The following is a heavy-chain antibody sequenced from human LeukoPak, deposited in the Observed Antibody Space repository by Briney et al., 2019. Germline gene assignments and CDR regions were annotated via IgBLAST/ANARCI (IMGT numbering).Heavy chain of an antibody. D-gene: IGHD5-18*01. Sequence: GGSLRLSCVASGFTFSSSWMHWVRQAPGKGLVWVSRIKGDGSSTTYADSVKGRFTISRDNAKNTLYLQMNSLRAEDTAVYYCAGNRGDNYGYWEYWGQGTLVTVSS. CDR1: GFTFSSSW. J-gene: IGHJ4*02. CDR2: IKGDGSST. CDR3: AGNRGDNYGYWEY. V-gene: IGHV3-74*01.